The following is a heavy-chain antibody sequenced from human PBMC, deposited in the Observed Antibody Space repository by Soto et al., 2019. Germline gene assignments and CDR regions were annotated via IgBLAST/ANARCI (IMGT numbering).Heavy chain of an antibody. CDR3: AKGIESFGMYYFDY. D-gene: IGHD3-3*01. CDR2: ISYDGSNK. V-gene: IGHV3-30*18. CDR1: GFTFSSYG. Sequence: QVQLVESGGGVVQPGRSLRLSCAASGFTFSSYGMHWVRQAPGKGLEWVAVISYDGSNKYYADSVKGRFTISRDNSKNTLYLQMNGLRTEDTAVYYCAKGIESFGMYYFDYWGQGTLVTVSS. J-gene: IGHJ4*02.